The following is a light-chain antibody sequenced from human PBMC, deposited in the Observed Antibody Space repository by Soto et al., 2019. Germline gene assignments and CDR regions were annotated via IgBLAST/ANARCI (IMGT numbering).Light chain of an antibody. CDR2: GDN. CDR3: QSYDSSLNRV. CDR1: SSNIGARYD. Sequence: QSALTQPPSVSGAPGQRITISCTGSSSNIGARYDVHWYRQLPGTAPKLLLYGDNNRPSGVPDRFSGSRSGASASLAITGLQADDEADYFCQSYDSSLNRVFGTGTKLTVL. J-gene: IGLJ1*01. V-gene: IGLV1-40*01.